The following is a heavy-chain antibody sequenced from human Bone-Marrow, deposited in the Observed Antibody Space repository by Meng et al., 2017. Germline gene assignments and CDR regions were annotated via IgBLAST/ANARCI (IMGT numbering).Heavy chain of an antibody. J-gene: IGHJ5*02. Sequence: GSLRLSCTVSGGAVSSGSYYWSWIRQPPGKGLEWIGYIYYSGSTNYNPSLKSRVTISVDTSKNQFSLKLSSVTAADTAVYYCARDAWFGELFGSGFDPWGQGTLVTVSS. D-gene: IGHD3-10*01. CDR1: GGAVSSGSYY. V-gene: IGHV4-61*01. CDR3: ARDAWFGELFGSGFDP. CDR2: IYYSGST.